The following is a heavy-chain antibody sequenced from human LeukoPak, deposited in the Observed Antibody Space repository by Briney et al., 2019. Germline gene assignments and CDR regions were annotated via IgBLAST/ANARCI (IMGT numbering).Heavy chain of an antibody. V-gene: IGHV3-74*01. Sequence: PGGSLRLSCAASGFTFSRYAMSWARQAPGKGLEWVSRINSDGGSTGYADSVKGRFTISRDSAENTLYLQMNSLRAEDTAVYYCARSGDLGYYYMDVWGKGTTVTVSS. CDR3: ARSGDLGYYYMDV. CDR2: INSDGGST. CDR1: GFTFSRYA. J-gene: IGHJ6*03. D-gene: IGHD4-17*01.